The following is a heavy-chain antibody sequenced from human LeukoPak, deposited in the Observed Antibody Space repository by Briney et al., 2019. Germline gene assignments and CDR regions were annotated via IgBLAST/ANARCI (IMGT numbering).Heavy chain of an antibody. V-gene: IGHV3-13*01. Sequence: GGSLRLSCAASGYTFSNYDMHWVRQATGKGLEWVSAIGTAGDTYYPGSVKGRFTISRENAKNSLYLQMNSLRAGDTAVYYCARSGEDWYFDLWGRGTLVTVSS. CDR3: ARSGEDWYFDL. J-gene: IGHJ2*01. CDR1: GYTFSNYD. CDR2: IGTAGDT. D-gene: IGHD2-21*01.